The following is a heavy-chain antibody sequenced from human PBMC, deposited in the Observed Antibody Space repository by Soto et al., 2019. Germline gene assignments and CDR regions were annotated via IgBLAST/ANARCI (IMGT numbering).Heavy chain of an antibody. D-gene: IGHD2-15*01. Sequence: QVQLVQSGTEVKKPGSSVKVSCKASGGTFSNYIISWVRQAPGQGFAWVGGIIPILGTTNYAQKFQGRVTVTADEYTNTAYMELPNLSYEDTAVFYCARPRLCSGARCFNNFEYWGQGTLVIVSS. CDR3: ARPRLCSGARCFNNFEY. CDR1: GGTFSNYI. J-gene: IGHJ4*02. V-gene: IGHV1-69*16. CDR2: IIPILGTT.